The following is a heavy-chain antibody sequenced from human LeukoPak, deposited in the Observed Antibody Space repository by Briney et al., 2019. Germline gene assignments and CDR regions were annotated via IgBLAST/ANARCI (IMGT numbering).Heavy chain of an antibody. CDR3: AKGGGRGDYDLTGRFSTHFVS. Sequence: SGGSLRLSCAASGFIFHTYAMGWVRQAPGKGPGWVSAISGGGTRTYYAGSVTGRFTISRDNSKNTVYLQMNSLRGEDTAVYFCAKGGGRGDYDLTGRFSTHFVSWGQGTLVVVSS. J-gene: IGHJ4*02. V-gene: IGHV3-23*01. CDR1: GFIFHTYA. CDR2: ISGGGTRT. D-gene: IGHD4-17*01.